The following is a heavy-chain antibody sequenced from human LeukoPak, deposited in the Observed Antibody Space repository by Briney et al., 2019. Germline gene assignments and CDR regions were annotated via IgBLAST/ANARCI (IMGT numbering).Heavy chain of an antibody. D-gene: IGHD4-11*01. CDR1: GGSFRGNY. CDR3: ATENNTVADY. J-gene: IGHJ4*02. Sequence: PSETLSLTCAVYGGSFRGNYWSWFRQSPGKGLEWIGEINHSGSTNYNPSLKSRLSISEDTSKKQISLKVTSVTAADTAVYYCATENNTVADYWGQGTLVTVSS. CDR2: INHSGST. V-gene: IGHV4-34*01.